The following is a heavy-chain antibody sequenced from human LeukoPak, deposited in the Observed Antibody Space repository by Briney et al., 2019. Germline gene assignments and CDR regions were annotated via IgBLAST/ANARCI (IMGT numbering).Heavy chain of an antibody. Sequence: PSETLSLTCTVSGGSISSSSYYWGWIRQPPGKGLEWIGSIYYSGSTYYNPSLKSQVTISVDTSKNQFSLKLSSVTAADTAVHYCARQWLAGPAIDYWGQGTLVTVSS. D-gene: IGHD6-19*01. CDR1: GGSISSSSYY. CDR3: ARQWLAGPAIDY. V-gene: IGHV4-39*01. CDR2: IYYSGST. J-gene: IGHJ4*02.